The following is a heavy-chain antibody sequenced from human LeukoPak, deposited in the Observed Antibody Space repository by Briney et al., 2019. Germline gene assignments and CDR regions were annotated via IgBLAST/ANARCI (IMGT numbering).Heavy chain of an antibody. CDR2: TYYRSKWYN. V-gene: IGHV6-1*01. D-gene: IGHD3-22*01. Sequence: SQTLSLTCAISGDSVSSNSAAWNWIRQSPSRGLEWLGRTYYRSKWYNDYAVSVKSRITINPDTSKNQFSLQLNSVTPEDTAVYYCARGIAAYYYSSGDAFDIWGQGTMVTVSS. CDR1: GDSVSSNSAA. CDR3: ARGIAAYYYSSGDAFDI. J-gene: IGHJ3*02.